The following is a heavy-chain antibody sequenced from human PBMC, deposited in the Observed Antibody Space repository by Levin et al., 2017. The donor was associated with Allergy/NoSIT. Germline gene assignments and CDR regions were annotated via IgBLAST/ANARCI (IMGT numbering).Heavy chain of an antibody. J-gene: IGHJ4*02. CDR3: ATPYFDYGGKGASDY. D-gene: IGHD4-23*01. CDR2: FDPEDGET. CDR1: GYTLTELS. V-gene: IGHV1-24*01. Sequence: GESLKISCKVSGYTLTELSMHWVRQAPGKGLEWMGGFDPEDGETIYAQKFQGRVTMTEDTSTDTAYMELSSLRSEDTAVYYCATPYFDYGGKGASDYWGQGTLVTVSS.